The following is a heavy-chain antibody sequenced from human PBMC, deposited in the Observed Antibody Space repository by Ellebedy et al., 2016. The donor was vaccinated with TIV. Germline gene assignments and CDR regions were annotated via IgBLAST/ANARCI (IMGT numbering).Heavy chain of an antibody. D-gene: IGHD2-21*02. CDR1: GFTFSSYW. CDR2: INSDGSST. J-gene: IGHJ5*02. Sequence: GGSLRLXXAASGFTFSSYWMHWVRQAPGKGLVWVSRINSDGSSTSYADSVKGRFTISRDNAKNTLYLQMNSLRAEDTAVYYCARVPIVVVTALNWFDPWGRGTLVTVSS. V-gene: IGHV3-74*01. CDR3: ARVPIVVVTALNWFDP.